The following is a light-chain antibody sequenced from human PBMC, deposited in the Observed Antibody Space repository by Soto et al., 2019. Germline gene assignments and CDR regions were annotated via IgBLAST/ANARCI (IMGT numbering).Light chain of an antibody. CDR1: QSVSSN. V-gene: IGKV3-15*01. CDR3: QQDNNWLIT. CDR2: GAS. Sequence: EIVMTQSPATLSVSPGERATVSCRASQSVSSNLAWYQQKPGQAPRLLIYGASTRATGIPARFSGSGSGTEFTLTISSLQSEDFAVYYCQQDNNWLITFGQGTRLEIK. J-gene: IGKJ5*01.